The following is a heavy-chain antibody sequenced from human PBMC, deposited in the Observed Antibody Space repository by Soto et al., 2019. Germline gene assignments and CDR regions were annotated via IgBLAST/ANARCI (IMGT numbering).Heavy chain of an antibody. CDR2: VSGYDGST. CDR3: AKTSETAMALFDC. D-gene: IGHD5-18*01. V-gene: IGHV3-23*01. Sequence: GGSLRLSCAASGFTFSSYAMGWVRQAPGKGLEWVSVVSGYDGSTYYADSVKGRFTISRDNSKNTLYLQMNSLRAEDTAMYYCAKTSETAMALFDCWGQGTLVTVSS. J-gene: IGHJ4*02. CDR1: GFTFSSYA.